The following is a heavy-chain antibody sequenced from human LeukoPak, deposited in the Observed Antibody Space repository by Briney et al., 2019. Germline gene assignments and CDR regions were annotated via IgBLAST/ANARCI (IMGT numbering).Heavy chain of an antibody. V-gene: IGHV3-21*01. CDR2: ISSSSSYI. CDR1: GFTFGSYS. J-gene: IGHJ3*02. CDR3: ARDKASSSWRDAFDI. D-gene: IGHD6-13*01. Sequence: GGFLRLSCAASGFTFGSYSMNWVRQAPGKGLEWVSSISSSSSYIYYADSVKGRFTISRDNAKNSLYLQMNSLRAEDTAVYYCARDKASSSWRDAFDIWGQGTMVTVSS.